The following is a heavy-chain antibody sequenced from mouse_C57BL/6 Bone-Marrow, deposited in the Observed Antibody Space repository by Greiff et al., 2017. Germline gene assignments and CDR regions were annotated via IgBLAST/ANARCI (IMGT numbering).Heavy chain of an antibody. V-gene: IGHV5-12*01. CDR3: ARPSAQASFAY. Sequence: EVQGVESGGGLVQPGGSLKLSCAASGFTFSDYYMYWVRQTPEKRLEWVAYISNGGGSTYYPDTVKGRFTISRDNAKNTLYLQMSRLKSEDTAMYYCARPSAQASFAYWGQGTLVTVSA. CDR2: ISNGGGST. CDR1: GFTFSDYY. J-gene: IGHJ3*01. D-gene: IGHD3-2*02.